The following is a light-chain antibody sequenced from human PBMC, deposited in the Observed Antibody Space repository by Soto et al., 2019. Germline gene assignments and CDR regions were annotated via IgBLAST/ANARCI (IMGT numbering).Light chain of an antibody. V-gene: IGKV3-15*01. Sequence: EIVMTQSPATLSVSPGERDALSSRASQSVSGNLAWYQQTPGQAPRLLIYGASTRATGIPARFSGSGFGTEFTLTISSLKSEDFAVYYCQQYNYRPPAFGQGTRLEIK. CDR2: GAS. J-gene: IGKJ5*01. CDR1: QSVSGN. CDR3: QQYNYRPPA.